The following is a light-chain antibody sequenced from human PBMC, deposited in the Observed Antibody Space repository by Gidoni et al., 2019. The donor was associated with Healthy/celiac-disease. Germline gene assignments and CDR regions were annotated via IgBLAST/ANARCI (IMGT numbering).Light chain of an antibody. CDR3: QVWDSSSDLLYV. CDR2: YDS. CDR1: NIGSKS. J-gene: IGLJ1*01. V-gene: IGLV3-21*04. Sequence: SYVLTQPPSVSVAPGKTARITCGGKNIGSKSVHWYQQKPGQAPVLVIYYDSDRPSGIPERFSGSNSGNTATLTISRVEAGEEADYYCQVWDSSSDLLYVFGTGTKVTVL.